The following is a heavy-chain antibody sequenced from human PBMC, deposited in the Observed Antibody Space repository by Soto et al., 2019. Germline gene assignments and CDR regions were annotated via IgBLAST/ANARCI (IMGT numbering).Heavy chain of an antibody. D-gene: IGHD3-16*01. CDR3: AKDQWFYDNVWGSLRYPYYFDL. J-gene: IGHJ4*02. CDR2: VTGSGESA. V-gene: IGHV3-23*01. Sequence: GGSLRLSCGGSGFTFSSYAMSWVRQAPGKGLEWVSGVTGSGESAYYADSVKGRFSISRDNSKKTLYLQMESLRAEDTAVYFCAKDQWFYDNVWGSLRYPYYFDLCGQGPLVTVSS. CDR1: GFTFSSYA.